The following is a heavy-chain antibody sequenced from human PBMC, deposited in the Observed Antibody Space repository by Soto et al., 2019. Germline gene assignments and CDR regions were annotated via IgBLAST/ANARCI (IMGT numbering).Heavy chain of an antibody. CDR2: ILPIFDTT. Sequence: QVQLVQSGAEVKKPGSSVKVSCQASGGIFSSNAISWVRQAPGQGLEWMGGILPIFDTTHYAQKFQGRVTITADESTSTDYMELSSLKSEDTALYYCATGGRGYSSAPRFYFEYWCHGTLVTVSS. CDR1: GGIFSSNA. D-gene: IGHD5-18*01. CDR3: ATGGRGYSSAPRFYFEY. V-gene: IGHV1-69*01. J-gene: IGHJ4*01.